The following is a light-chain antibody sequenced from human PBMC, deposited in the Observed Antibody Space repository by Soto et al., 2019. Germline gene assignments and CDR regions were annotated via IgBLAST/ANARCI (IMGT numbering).Light chain of an antibody. J-gene: IGLJ1*01. CDR1: TSDVGGSNY. CDR3: NSYTSSSTYV. V-gene: IGLV2-14*01. Sequence: QSVLTQPASVSGSPGQSITISCTGTTSDVGGSNYVSWYQHHPGKAPKLIIYEVSNRPSGISDRFSGSKSGNTASLTISGLQAEDEADYYCNSYTSSSTYVFGTGTKVTVL. CDR2: EVS.